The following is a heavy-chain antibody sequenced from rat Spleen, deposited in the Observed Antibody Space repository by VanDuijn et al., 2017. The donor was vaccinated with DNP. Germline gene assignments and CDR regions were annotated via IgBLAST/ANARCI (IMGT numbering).Heavy chain of an antibody. CDR1: GHSITSNY. J-gene: IGHJ2*01. Sequence: EVQLQESGPGLVKPSQSLSLTCSVTGHSITSNYWAWIRRFPGNKMEWMGYINFSGTTNYNPSLKSRVSITRDTSKNQFFLHLNSVTTEDTATYYCTSNPHIRTAAPFDYWGQGVMVTVSS. V-gene: IGHV3-1*01. CDR3: TSNPHIRTAAPFDY. D-gene: IGHD3-8*01. CDR2: INFSGTT.